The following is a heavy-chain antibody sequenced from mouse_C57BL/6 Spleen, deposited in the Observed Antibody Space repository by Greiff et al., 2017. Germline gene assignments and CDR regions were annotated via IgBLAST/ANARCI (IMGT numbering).Heavy chain of an antibody. CDR3: ARNPPYYYGSSYWYFDV. Sequence: VKLMESGAELMKPGASVKLSCKATGYTFTGYWIEWVKQRPGHGLEWIGEILPGSGSPNYNEKFKGKATFTADTSSNTAYMQLSSLTTEDSAIYYCARNPPYYYGSSYWYFDVWGTGTTVTVSS. CDR2: ILPGSGSP. CDR1: GYTFTGYW. D-gene: IGHD1-1*01. V-gene: IGHV1-9*01. J-gene: IGHJ1*03.